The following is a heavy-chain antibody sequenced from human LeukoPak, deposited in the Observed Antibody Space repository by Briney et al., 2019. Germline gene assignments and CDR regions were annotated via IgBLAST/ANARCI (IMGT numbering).Heavy chain of an antibody. CDR3: AREVGYSSSYYGRFDP. V-gene: IGHV1-2*06. J-gene: IGHJ5*02. CDR1: GYTFTGYY. CDR2: VNPNNGVP. D-gene: IGHD2-2*01. Sequence: ASMKVSCKASGYTFTGYYMHWVRQAPGQGLEWMGRVNPNNGVPNYAQKFQGRVTMTRDTAISTFYMELSSLRSDDTAVYFCAREVGYSSSYYGRFDPWGQGTLVIVSS.